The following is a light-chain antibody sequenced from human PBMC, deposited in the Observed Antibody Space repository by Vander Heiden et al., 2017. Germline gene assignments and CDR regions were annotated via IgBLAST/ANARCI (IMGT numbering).Light chain of an antibody. Sequence: DIQMTKSTSSLSASVGDRVTITCRASQSISSYLNWYQQKPGKAPKLLIYAASSLQSGVPSRFSGSGSGTDFTLTISRLQPEDFATYYCQQRDSTLITFGRGTKVDIK. CDR2: AAS. V-gene: IGKV1-39*01. CDR3: QQRDSTLIT. J-gene: IGKJ4*01. CDR1: QSISSY.